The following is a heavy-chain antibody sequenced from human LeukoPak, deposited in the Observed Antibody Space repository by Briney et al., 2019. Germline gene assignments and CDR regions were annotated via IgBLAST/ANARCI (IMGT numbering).Heavy chain of an antibody. CDR3: ARGTVAGRRGDFQH. D-gene: IGHD6-19*01. V-gene: IGHV4-30-4*08. CDR2: IYYSGST. Sequence: PSQTLSLTCTVSGGSISSGDYYWSWIRQPPGKGLEWIGYIYYSGSTYYNPSLKSRVTISVDTSKNQFSLKLSSVTAADTAVYYCARGTVAGRRGDFQHWGQGTLVTVSS. CDR1: GGSISSGDYY. J-gene: IGHJ1*01.